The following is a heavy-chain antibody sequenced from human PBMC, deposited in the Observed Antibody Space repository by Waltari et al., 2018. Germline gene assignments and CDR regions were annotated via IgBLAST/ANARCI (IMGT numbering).Heavy chain of an antibody. CDR3: ARVSNYYDSSGYRPFDY. D-gene: IGHD3-22*01. CDR2: IYYSGST. J-gene: IGHJ4*02. V-gene: IGHV4-59*01. CDR1: GGSISSYY. Sequence: QVQLQESGPGLVKPSETLSLTCTVSGGSISSYYWSWIRQPPGKGLEWIGYIYYSGSTNYTPSLKSRVTISVDTSKNPFSLKLSSVTAADTAVYYCARVSNYYDSSGYRPFDYWGQGTLVTVSS.